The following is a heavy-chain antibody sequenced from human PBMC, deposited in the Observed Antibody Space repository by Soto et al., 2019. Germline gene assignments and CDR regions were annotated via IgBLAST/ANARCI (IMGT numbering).Heavy chain of an antibody. J-gene: IGHJ4*02. V-gene: IGHV1-69*01. CDR3: ARIGAPYYYDSRGYQPYYFDY. CDR2: IIPIFGTA. D-gene: IGHD3-22*01. CDR1: GGTFSSYA. Sequence: QVQLVQSGAEVKKPGSSVKVSCKASGGTFSSYAISWVRQAPGQGLEWMGGIIPIFGTANYAQKFQGRVTINADESTSTAYMELSSLRSEDTAVYYCARIGAPYYYDSRGYQPYYFDYWGQGTLVTVSS.